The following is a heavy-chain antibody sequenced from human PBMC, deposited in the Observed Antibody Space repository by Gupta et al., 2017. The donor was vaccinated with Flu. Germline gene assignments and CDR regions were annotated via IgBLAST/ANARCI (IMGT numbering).Heavy chain of an antibody. CDR2: SGST. J-gene: IGHJ4*02. D-gene: IGHD6-6*01. V-gene: IGHV4-59*01. Sequence: SGSTNYNPSLKSRVTISVDTSKNQFSLKLSSVTAADTAVYYCARDRGEGSSPFDYWGQGTLVTVSS. CDR3: ARDRGEGSSPFDY.